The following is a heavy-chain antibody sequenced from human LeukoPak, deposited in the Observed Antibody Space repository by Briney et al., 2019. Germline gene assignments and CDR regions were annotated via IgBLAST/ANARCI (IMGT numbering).Heavy chain of an antibody. Sequence: SETLSRTCAVYGGSFSGYYWSWIRQPPGKGLEWIGEINHSGSTNYNPSLKSRVTISVDTSKNQFSLKLSSVTAADTAVYYCARDGPYYYDSSGYYYESGMDVWGQGTTVTVSS. CDR2: INHSGST. D-gene: IGHD3-22*01. CDR1: GGSFSGYY. J-gene: IGHJ6*02. CDR3: ARDGPYYYDSSGYYYESGMDV. V-gene: IGHV4-34*09.